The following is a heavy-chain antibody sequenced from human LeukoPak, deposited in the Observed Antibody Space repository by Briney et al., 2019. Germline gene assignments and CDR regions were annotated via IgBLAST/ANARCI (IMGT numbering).Heavy chain of an antibody. D-gene: IGHD3-10*01. CDR2: INHSGST. V-gene: IGHV4-34*01. CDR3: ACYYYGSGSSDWFDP. Sequence: SETLSLTCAVYGGSFSGYYWSWIRQPPGKGLEWIGEINHSGSTNYTPPLKSRVTISVDTSKNQFSLKLSSVTAADTAVYYCACYYYGSGSSDWFDPWGQGTLVTVSS. J-gene: IGHJ5*02. CDR1: GGSFSGYY.